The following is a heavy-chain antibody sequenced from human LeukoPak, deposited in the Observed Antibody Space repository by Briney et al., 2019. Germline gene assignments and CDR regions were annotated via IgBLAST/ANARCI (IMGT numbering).Heavy chain of an antibody. J-gene: IGHJ5*02. CDR2: ISAYNGNT. CDR3: ARGDYVWGSYRSPWFDP. Sequence: ASVKVSCKASGYTFTSYGISWVRQAPGQGLEWMGWISAYNGNTNYAQKFQGRVTMIRDTSISTAYMELSNLRSDDTAVYSCARGDYVWGSYRSPWFDPWGQGTLVTVSS. CDR1: GYTFTSYG. D-gene: IGHD3-16*02. V-gene: IGHV1-18*01.